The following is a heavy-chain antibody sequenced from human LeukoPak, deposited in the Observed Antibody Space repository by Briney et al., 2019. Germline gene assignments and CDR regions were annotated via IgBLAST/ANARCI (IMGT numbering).Heavy chain of an antibody. CDR1: GFTFSSYG. CDR2: IWYDGSNK. J-gene: IGHJ4*02. V-gene: IGHV3-33*08. CDR3: ARDRPYYDFWSGYYPFDY. D-gene: IGHD3-3*01. Sequence: RGSLRLSCAASGFTFSSYGMHWVRQAPGKGLEWVAVIWYDGSNKYYADSVKGRFTISRDNSKNTLYLQMNSLRAEDTAVYYCARDRPYYDFWSGYYPFDYWGQGTLVTVSS.